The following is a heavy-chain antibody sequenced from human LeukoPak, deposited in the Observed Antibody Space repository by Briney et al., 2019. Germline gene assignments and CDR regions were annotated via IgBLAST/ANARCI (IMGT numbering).Heavy chain of an antibody. D-gene: IGHD1-26*01. V-gene: IGHV3-48*01. CDR2: ISSSSSTI. CDR3: ARGLVGATTWDDY. J-gene: IGHJ4*02. Sequence: PGGSLRLSCAASGFTFSSYNMNWVRQAPGKGLEWVSYISSSSSTIYYADSVKGRFTISRDNAKNSLYLQMNSLRAEDTAVYYCARGLVGATTWDDYWGQGTLVTVSS. CDR1: GFTFSSYN.